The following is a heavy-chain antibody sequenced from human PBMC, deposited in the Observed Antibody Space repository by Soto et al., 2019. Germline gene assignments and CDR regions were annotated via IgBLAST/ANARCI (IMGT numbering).Heavy chain of an antibody. J-gene: IGHJ4*02. CDR2: ISYDGSNK. CDR3: AREGDYGDYPGDFDY. D-gene: IGHD4-17*01. Sequence: QVQLVESGGGVVQPGRSLRLSCAASGFTFSSYAMHWVRQAPGKGLEWVAVISYDGSNKYYADSVKGRFTISRDNSKNTLYLQMNSLRAEDTAVYYCAREGDYGDYPGDFDYWGQGPLVTVSS. CDR1: GFTFSSYA. V-gene: IGHV3-30-3*01.